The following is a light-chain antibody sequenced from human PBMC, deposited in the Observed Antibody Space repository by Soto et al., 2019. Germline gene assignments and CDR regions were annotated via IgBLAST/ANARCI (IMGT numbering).Light chain of an antibody. Sequence: SYELTQPPSVSVSPGQTATITCSGDKLGNRYVCWYQQKAGQSPVLVIYQDDKRPSGIPERFSGSNSGNTATLTISGTQPLDEADYFCQAWDSTAYVVFAGGTQLTVL. CDR3: QAWDSTAYVV. V-gene: IGLV3-1*01. J-gene: IGLJ2*01. CDR2: QDD. CDR1: KLGNRY.